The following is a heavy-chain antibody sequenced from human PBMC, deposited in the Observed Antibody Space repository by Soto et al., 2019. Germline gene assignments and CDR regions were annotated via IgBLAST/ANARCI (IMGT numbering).Heavy chain of an antibody. J-gene: IGHJ4*02. V-gene: IGHV1-69*12. Sequence: QVQLVQSGAEVQKPGSSVNVSCKASGDTPSTYAISWVRQAPGQGLEWMGGIIPILGTPNYAQRFQGRITISADSSTRTTYMELNTVTSAATAVFYCAISGLAVDSWGQGTLVIVSS. CDR1: GDTPSTYA. CDR2: IIPILGTP. D-gene: IGHD3-10*01. CDR3: AISGLAVDS.